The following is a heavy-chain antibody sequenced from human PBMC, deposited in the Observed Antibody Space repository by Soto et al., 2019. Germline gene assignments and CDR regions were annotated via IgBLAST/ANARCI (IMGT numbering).Heavy chain of an antibody. CDR3: SRGGNWRTFDY. Sequence: QVQLQESGPGLVKPSGTLSLTCAVSGGSISSTNWWSWVRQPPGKGLEWIGEIQYSGSTNYNPSLKSRGTISADKSKNQFSLKLSSVTAADTAVYDCSRGGNWRTFDYWGQGTLVTVSS. CDR2: IQYSGST. CDR1: GGSISSTNW. V-gene: IGHV4-4*02. D-gene: IGHD1-1*01. J-gene: IGHJ4*02.